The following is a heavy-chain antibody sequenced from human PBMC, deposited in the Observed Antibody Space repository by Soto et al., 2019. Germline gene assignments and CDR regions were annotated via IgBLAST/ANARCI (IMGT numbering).Heavy chain of an antibody. CDR3: ARLSWIQIEYYFDY. D-gene: IGHD5-18*01. CDR1: GVPIRSENW. Sequence: SETLSLTCAVSGVPIRSENWWTWVRQPPGKGLEWIGYIYYSGSTNYNPSLKSRVTISVDTSKNQFSLKLSSVTAADTAVYYCARLSWIQIEYYFDYWGQGTLVTVSS. CDR2: IYYSGST. J-gene: IGHJ4*02. V-gene: IGHV4-59*08.